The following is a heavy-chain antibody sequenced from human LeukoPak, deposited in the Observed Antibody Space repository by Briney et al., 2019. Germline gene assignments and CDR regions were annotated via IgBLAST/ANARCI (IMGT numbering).Heavy chain of an antibody. CDR2: ISYDGSNK. CDR3: AKDLSYSSGWYADYYYYGMDV. D-gene: IGHD6-19*01. V-gene: IGHV3-30*18. Sequence: PGGSLRLSCAASEFTFSSYGMHWVRQAPGKGLEWVAVISYDGSNKYYADSVKGRFTISRDNSKNTLYLQMNSLRAEDTAVYYCAKDLSYSSGWYADYYYYGMDVWGQGTTVTVSS. CDR1: EFTFSSYG. J-gene: IGHJ6*02.